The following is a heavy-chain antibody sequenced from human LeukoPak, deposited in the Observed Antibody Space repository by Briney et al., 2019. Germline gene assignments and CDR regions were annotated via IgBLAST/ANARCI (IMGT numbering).Heavy chain of an antibody. J-gene: IGHJ4*02. CDR1: GYSFISYG. D-gene: IGHD3-10*01. CDR2: ISVYNCNI. Sequence: GASVKVSCKASGYSFISYGISWVRQAPGQGLDWMGWISVYNCNIHYAHKFQGRVTVTTETSTNTAYMELRSLTSDDTAVYYCARAINYGSGSYYLFDYSGQGTLVTVSS. CDR3: ARAINYGSGSYYLFDY. V-gene: IGHV1-18*01.